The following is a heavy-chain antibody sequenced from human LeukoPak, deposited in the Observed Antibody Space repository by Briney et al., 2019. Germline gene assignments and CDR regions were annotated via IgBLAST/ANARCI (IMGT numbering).Heavy chain of an antibody. J-gene: IGHJ4*02. CDR2: IRSSIYGGTP. D-gene: IGHD1-1*01. Sequence: GGSLRLSCTSSGFTFREFAVSWFGQAPGKGLEWIGFIRSSIYGGTPKAAASVKGRFIFSRDDSKGVAYLRMNSLETDDTAVYYCSREWGNGNDLRPDSWGQGTLVTVSS. CDR1: GFTFREFA. CDR3: SREWGNGNDLRPDS. V-gene: IGHV3-49*03.